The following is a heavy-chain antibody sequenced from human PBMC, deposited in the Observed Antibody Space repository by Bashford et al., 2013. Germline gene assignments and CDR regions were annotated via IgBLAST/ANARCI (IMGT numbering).Heavy chain of an antibody. CDR2: INPNPNSGAT. V-gene: IGHV1-2*02. J-gene: IGHJ3*01. CDR1: GYTFSDYY. CDR3: ARDGPVVGVWNAFDV. Sequence: ASVKVSCKASGYTFSDYYLHWVRQAPGQGLEWMGWINPNPNSGATKYAEMFQGRVTMTRDTSISTAYMELSSLRSDDTAVYFCARDGPVVGVWNAFDVWGKGQWSPSPQ. D-gene: IGHD1-26*01.